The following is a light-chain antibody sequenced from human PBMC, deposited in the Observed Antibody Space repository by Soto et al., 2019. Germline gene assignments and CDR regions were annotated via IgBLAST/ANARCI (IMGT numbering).Light chain of an antibody. Sequence: QSVLTQPPSASGTPGQRVTISCSGSSSNIGSEYVVWYQHLPGTAPKLLIYRNNQRPSGVPDRFAGSQSGTSASLAISGLRSADEAYYYCAARDDSLSGHWVFGGGTKLTVL. CDR1: SSNIGSEY. J-gene: IGLJ3*02. V-gene: IGLV1-47*01. CDR3: AARDDSLSGHWV. CDR2: RNN.